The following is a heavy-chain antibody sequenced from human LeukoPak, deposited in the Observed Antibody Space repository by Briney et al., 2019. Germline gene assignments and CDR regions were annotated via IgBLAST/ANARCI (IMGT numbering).Heavy chain of an antibody. J-gene: IGHJ4*02. V-gene: IGHV4-4*02. Sequence: SETLSLTCAVSGGSISSSNWWSWVRQPPGKGLEWIGEIHHSGSTNYNSSLKSRVTISVDTSKNQFSLNLNSVTAADTAVYYCARHRETAAGTLDYWGQGTLVTVPS. CDR2: IHHSGST. CDR1: GGSISSSNW. CDR3: ARHRETAAGTLDY. D-gene: IGHD6-13*01.